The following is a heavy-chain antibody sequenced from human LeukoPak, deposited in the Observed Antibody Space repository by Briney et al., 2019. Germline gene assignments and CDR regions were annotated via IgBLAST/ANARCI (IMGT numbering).Heavy chain of an antibody. V-gene: IGHV3-21*01. CDR1: GFTFTDYS. Sequence: GGSLRLSCAASGFTFTDYSMSWVRQAPGKGLEWVSSISSSSSYIFYADSVKGRFTISRDNARNSLYLQMNSLRDEDTAVYYCAKNFDYWGQGTLVTVSS. CDR3: AKNFDY. CDR2: ISSSSSYI. J-gene: IGHJ4*02.